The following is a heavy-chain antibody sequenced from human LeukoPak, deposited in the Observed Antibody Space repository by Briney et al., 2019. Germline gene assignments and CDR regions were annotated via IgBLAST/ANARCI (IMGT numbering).Heavy chain of an antibody. CDR1: GGSISSYD. CDR2: FYYSGGT. Sequence: SETLSLTCTVSGGSISSYDWSWIRKPPGKGLEWIGYFYYSGGTNYNPSLKSRITMSGDASKNHFSLKLTSVTAADTAVYYCARVGGTSGWDAYFQHWGQGTLVNVSS. V-gene: IGHV4-59*01. J-gene: IGHJ1*01. CDR3: ARVGGTSGWDAYFQH. D-gene: IGHD6-19*01.